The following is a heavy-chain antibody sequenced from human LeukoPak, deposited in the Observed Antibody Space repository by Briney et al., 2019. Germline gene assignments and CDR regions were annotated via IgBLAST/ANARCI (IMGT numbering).Heavy chain of an antibody. D-gene: IGHD1-26*01. CDR3: ARDRWELHSYNWFDP. Sequence: SETLSLTCTVSGYSISSGYYWGWIRQPPGKGLEWIGSIYHSGSTYYNPSLKSRATISVDTSKNQFSLKLSSVTAADTAVHYCARDRWELHSYNWFDPWGQGTLVTVSS. CDR2: IYHSGST. CDR1: GYSISSGYY. V-gene: IGHV4-38-2*02. J-gene: IGHJ5*02.